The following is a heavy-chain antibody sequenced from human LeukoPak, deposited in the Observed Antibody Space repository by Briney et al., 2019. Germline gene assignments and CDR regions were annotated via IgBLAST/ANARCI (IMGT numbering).Heavy chain of an antibody. CDR2: IKKDGSER. CDR1: GFTFSAYG. J-gene: IGHJ4*01. Sequence: GGSLRLSCAASGFTFSAYGMSWVRQAPGKGLEWVANIKKDGSERYYVDSVKGRFTISRDNAKNSLYLQMNSLRAEDTAVYYCARHAPTSSAFDYWGHGTLVTVSS. CDR3: ARHAPTSSAFDY. V-gene: IGHV3-7*01. D-gene: IGHD6-19*01.